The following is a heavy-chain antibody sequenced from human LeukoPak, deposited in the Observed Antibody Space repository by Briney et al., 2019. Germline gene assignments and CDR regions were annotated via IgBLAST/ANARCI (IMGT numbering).Heavy chain of an antibody. D-gene: IGHD3-10*01. CDR2: ISRTSSYI. CDR1: GFTFSDYA. CDR3: ARDPGARRWFGELMYYFDY. V-gene: IGHV3-21*01. Sequence: GGSLRLSCAASGFTFSDYAMKWVRQAPGKGLEWVAAISRTSSYIYYSDSVKGRFTISRDHAENSVYLQMDSLRAEDTAVYYCARDPGARRWFGELMYYFDYWGQGTLVTVSS. J-gene: IGHJ4*02.